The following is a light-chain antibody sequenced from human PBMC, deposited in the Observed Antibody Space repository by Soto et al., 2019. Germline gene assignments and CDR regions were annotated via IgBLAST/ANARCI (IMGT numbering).Light chain of an antibody. CDR1: SSDVGGYNY. V-gene: IGLV2-14*01. CDR3: SSYTTSNTRQIV. Sequence: QSALTQPASVSGSPGQSITISCTGTSSDVGGYNYVSWYQQHPGKAPKFMIYDVSNRPSGVSIRFSGSKSGNTASLTISGLQAEDEADYYCSSYTTSNTRQIVFGTGTRSPS. CDR2: DVS. J-gene: IGLJ1*01.